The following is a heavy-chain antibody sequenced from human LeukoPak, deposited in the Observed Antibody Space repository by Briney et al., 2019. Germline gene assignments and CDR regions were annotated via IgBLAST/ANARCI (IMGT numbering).Heavy chain of an antibody. CDR1: GFTFSSYG. D-gene: IGHD6-19*01. V-gene: IGHV3-30*02. Sequence: VGSLRLSCAASGFTFSSYGMHWVRQAPGKGLEWVAFIRYDGSNKYYVDSVKGRFTISRDNSKNTLYLQMNNLRAEDTAVYYCATGSSSGWYGRPDYCGQGTLVTVSS. CDR2: IRYDGSNK. CDR3: ATGSSSGWYGRPDY. J-gene: IGHJ4*02.